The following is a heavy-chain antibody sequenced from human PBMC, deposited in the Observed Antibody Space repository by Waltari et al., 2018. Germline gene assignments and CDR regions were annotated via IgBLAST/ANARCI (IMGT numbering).Heavy chain of an antibody. CDR2: ISGSGGST. CDR1: GFTFSSYA. V-gene: IGHV3-23*01. J-gene: IGHJ3*02. D-gene: IGHD3-10*01. CDR3: ATHGDFPTDAFDI. Sequence: EVQLLESGGGLVQPGGSLRLSCAASGFTFSSYAMSWVRQAPGKGLEWVSAISGSGGSTYDADSVKGRFTSSRDNSKTTLYLQMNSLRAEDTAVYYCATHGDFPTDAFDIWGQGTMVTVSS.